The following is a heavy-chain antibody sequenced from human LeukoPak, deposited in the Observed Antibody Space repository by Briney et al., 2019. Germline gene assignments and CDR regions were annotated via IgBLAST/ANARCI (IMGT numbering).Heavy chain of an antibody. CDR3: ARDEGDSSGYYPGL. D-gene: IGHD3-22*01. V-gene: IGHV3-33*01. Sequence: PGGSLRLSCAASGFTFNSYGIHWVRQAPGKGLEWVAVIWHDGSNKYYADSVKGRFTISRDNARNTVYVQMDSLRAEDTAVYYCARDEGDSSGYYPGLWGQGTLVTVST. CDR1: GFTFNSYG. J-gene: IGHJ1*01. CDR2: IWHDGSNK.